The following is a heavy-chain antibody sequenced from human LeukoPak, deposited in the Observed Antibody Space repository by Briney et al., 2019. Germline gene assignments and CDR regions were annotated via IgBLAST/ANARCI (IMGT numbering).Heavy chain of an antibody. CDR2: INPNSGGT. D-gene: IGHD7-27*01. Sequence: GASVKVSCKASGYTLTRYYMHWVRQAPGQGLEWMGWINPNSGGTNYAQKFQGRVTITRDTSISTAYMELSRLRSDDTAVYYCARVLTGYDAFDIWGQGTMVTVSS. V-gene: IGHV1-2*02. J-gene: IGHJ3*02. CDR3: ARVLTGYDAFDI. CDR1: GYTLTRYY.